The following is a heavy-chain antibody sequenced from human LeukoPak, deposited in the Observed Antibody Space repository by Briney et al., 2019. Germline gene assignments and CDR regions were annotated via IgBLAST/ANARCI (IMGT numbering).Heavy chain of an antibody. D-gene: IGHD3-10*01. V-gene: IGHV4-39*01. CDR3: ARHAFRPRVLLWFGELSAFDY. CDR1: GGSISSSSYY. J-gene: IGHJ4*02. Sequence: SETLSLTCTVSGGSISSSSYYWGWIRQPPGKGLEWIGSIYYSGSTYYNPSLKSRVTISVDTSKNQFSLKLSSVTAADTAVYYCARHAFRPRVLLWFGELSAFDYWGQGTLVTVSS. CDR2: IYYSGST.